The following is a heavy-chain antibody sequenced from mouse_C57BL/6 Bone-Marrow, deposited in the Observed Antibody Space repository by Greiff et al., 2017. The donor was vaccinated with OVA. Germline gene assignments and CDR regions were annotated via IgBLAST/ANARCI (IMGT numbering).Heavy chain of an antibody. V-gene: IGHV1-15*01. J-gene: IGHJ4*01. CDR2: IDPETGGT. D-gene: IGHD2-3*01. CDR1: GYTFTDYE. CDR3: AREDGDYYAMDY. Sequence: QVHVKQSGAELVRPGASVTLSCKASGYTFTDYEMHWVKQTPVHGLEWIGAIDPETGGTAYNQKFKGKAILTADKSSSTAYMELRSLTSEDSAVYYCAREDGDYYAMDYWGQGTSVTVSS.